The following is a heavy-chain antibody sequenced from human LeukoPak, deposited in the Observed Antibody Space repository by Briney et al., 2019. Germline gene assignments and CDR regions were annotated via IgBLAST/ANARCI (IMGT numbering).Heavy chain of an antibody. V-gene: IGHV3-21*01. D-gene: IGHD2-15*01. CDR2: ISSSSSYI. CDR3: ARAIMGYCSGGSCYVADY. J-gene: IGHJ4*02. Sequence: GGSLRLSCAASGFTFSSYSMNWVRQAPGKGLEWVSSISSSSSYIYYADSVKGRFTISRDNAKNSLYLQMNSLRAEDMAVYYCARAIMGYCSGGSCYVADYWGQGTLVTVSS. CDR1: GFTFSSYS.